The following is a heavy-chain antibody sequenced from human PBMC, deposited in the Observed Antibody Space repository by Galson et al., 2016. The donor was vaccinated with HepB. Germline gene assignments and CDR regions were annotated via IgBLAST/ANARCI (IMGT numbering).Heavy chain of an antibody. CDR1: QLTLTNNA. D-gene: IGHD3-10*01. J-gene: IGHJ6*02. CDR3: AKGPPPGFGNYYYYNGTDV. V-gene: IGHV3-23*01. Sequence: SLRLSCAASQLTLTNNAMSWIRQAPGKGLEWVATIRGNAGEAYYVDSVKGRFTISRDNSENRLYLQMSSLRVDDTAVYYCAKGPPPGFGNYYYYNGTDVWGQGTTVTVSS. CDR2: IRGNAGEA.